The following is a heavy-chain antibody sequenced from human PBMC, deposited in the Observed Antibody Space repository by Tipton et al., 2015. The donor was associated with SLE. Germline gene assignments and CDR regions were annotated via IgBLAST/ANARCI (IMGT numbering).Heavy chain of an antibody. J-gene: IGHJ4*02. V-gene: IGHV4-59*08. CDR2: IFYSGTT. CDR3: ARHYAFTFDY. CDR1: GVSISSYY. Sequence: TLSLTCTVSGVSISSYYWSWIRQPPGKGLEWIAFIFYSGTTSYNPSLKSRVTISGDTSKNQLSLKLSSVTAADTAVYYCARHYAFTFDYWGQGTLSPSPQ. D-gene: IGHD2-2*01.